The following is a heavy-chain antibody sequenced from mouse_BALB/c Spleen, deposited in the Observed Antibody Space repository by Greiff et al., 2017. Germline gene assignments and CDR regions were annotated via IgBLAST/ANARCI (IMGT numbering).Heavy chain of an antibody. CDR3: ARSRPYYFDY. CDR2: IYPGDGDT. J-gene: IGHJ2*01. CDR1: GYAFSSSW. Sequence: VQLQQSGPELVKPGASVKISCKASGYAFSSSWMNWVKQRPGQGLEWIGRIYPGDGDTNYNGKFKGKATLTADKSSSTAYMQLSSLTSVDSAVYFCARSRPYYFDYWGQGTTLTVSS. V-gene: IGHV1-82*01.